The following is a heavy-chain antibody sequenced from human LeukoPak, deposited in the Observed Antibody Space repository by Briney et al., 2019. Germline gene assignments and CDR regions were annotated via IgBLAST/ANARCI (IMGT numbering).Heavy chain of an antibody. V-gene: IGHV1-2*02. Sequence: ASVKVSCKASGYAFIGYYMHWVRQAPGQGLEWMGWINPSTGATKSAQNFQGRITMTRDTSINTVCMGLSRLTSDDTAIYYCARRPPYYGSGTSNWFDPWGQGTLVIVSS. D-gene: IGHD3-10*01. CDR3: ARRPPYYGSGTSNWFDP. CDR1: GYAFIGYY. CDR2: INPSTGAT. J-gene: IGHJ5*02.